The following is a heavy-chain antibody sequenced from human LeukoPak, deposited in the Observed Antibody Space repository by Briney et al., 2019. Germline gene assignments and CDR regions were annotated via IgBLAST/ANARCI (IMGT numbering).Heavy chain of an antibody. V-gene: IGHV3-21*01. Sequence: GGSLRPSCAASGFTFSSYSMNWVRQAPGKGLEWVSSISSSSSYIYYADSVKGRFTISRDNAKNSLYLQMNSLRAEDTAVYYCAREGSIVGARKEGAFDIWGQGTMVTVSS. CDR3: AREGSIVGARKEGAFDI. CDR2: ISSSSSYI. J-gene: IGHJ3*02. D-gene: IGHD1-26*01. CDR1: GFTFSSYS.